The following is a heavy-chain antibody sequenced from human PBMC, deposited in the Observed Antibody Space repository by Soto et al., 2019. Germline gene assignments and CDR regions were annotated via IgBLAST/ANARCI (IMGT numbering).Heavy chain of an antibody. J-gene: IGHJ4*02. Sequence: QVQLVQSGAEVKKPGASVKVSCKASGYTFTSYDINWVRQATGQGLEWMGWSNPNSGNTGYAQNVQGRVTMTRNTSIGTADSELGSVESQDTAVYYCARGRGTGGGYYWGQGILVAVCS. CDR1: GYTFTSYD. CDR3: ARGRGTGGGYY. CDR2: SNPNSGNT. V-gene: IGHV1-8*01. D-gene: IGHD7-27*01.